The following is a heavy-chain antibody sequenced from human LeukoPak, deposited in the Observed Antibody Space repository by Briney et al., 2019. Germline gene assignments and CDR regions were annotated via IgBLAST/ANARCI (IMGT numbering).Heavy chain of an antibody. D-gene: IGHD3-10*01. V-gene: IGHV3-30*18. CDR2: ISYDASHK. CDR1: GLTFSSYG. J-gene: IGHJ4*02. Sequence: GGSLRLSCAASGLTFSSYGMHWVRQAPGKGLEWVAVISYDASHKYYADSVKGRFTISRDNSKNTLYLQMNSLRAEDTAVYYCAKDSVEVLLWFGELSYWGQGTLATVSS. CDR3: AKDSVEVLLWFGELSY.